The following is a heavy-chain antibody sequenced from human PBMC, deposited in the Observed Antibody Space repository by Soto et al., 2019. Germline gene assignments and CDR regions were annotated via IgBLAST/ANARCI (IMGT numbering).Heavy chain of an antibody. CDR2: IYYSGST. J-gene: IGHJ4*02. D-gene: IGHD6-13*01. Sequence: SETLSLTCTVSGGSISSYYWSWIRQPPGKGLEWIGYIYYSGSTNYNPSLKSRVTISVDTSKNQFSLKLSSVTAADTAVYYCARLNTGYSSSWNFDYWGQGTLVTV. CDR3: ARLNTGYSSSWNFDY. CDR1: GGSISSYY. V-gene: IGHV4-59*01.